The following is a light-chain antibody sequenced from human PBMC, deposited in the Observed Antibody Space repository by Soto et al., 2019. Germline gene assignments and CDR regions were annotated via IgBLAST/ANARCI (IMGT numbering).Light chain of an antibody. J-gene: IGLJ2*01. CDR2: EVS. V-gene: IGLV2-8*01. Sequence: QSVLTQPPSASGSPGQSVTISCTGTSSDIGGYNYVSWYQRHPGTAPKLMIYEVSQRPSGVPDRFSGSKSGNTASLTVSGLQAEDEADYYCSSYAGSNNFVVFGGGTKLTVL. CDR3: SSYAGSNNFVV. CDR1: SSDIGGYNY.